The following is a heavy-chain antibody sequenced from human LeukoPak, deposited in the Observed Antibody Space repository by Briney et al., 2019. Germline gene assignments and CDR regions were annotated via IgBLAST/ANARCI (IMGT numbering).Heavy chain of an antibody. J-gene: IGHJ5*02. V-gene: IGHV3-21*01. CDR3: ARDGDIVLMVYGRFGLLNWFDP. CDR1: GFTFSSYS. CDR2: ISSSSSYI. D-gene: IGHD2-8*01. Sequence: GGSLRLSCAASGFTFSSYSMNWVRQAPGMGLEWVSSISSSSSYIYYADSVKGRFTISRDNAKNSLYLQMNSLRAEDTAVYYCARDGDIVLMVYGRFGLLNWFDPWGQGTLVTVSS.